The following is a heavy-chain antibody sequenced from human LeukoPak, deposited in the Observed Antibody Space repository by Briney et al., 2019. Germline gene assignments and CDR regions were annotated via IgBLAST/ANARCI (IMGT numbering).Heavy chain of an antibody. Sequence: SETLSLTCAVYGGSFSGFYWGWICPPPRKGPEWIGGIHYSGSTNYKSPLMRRATISVGTYNNQFSLKLSDLTAAHTHRYFSAREDIVVVVAAAKLDAFNIGGQGTIVTVSS. J-gene: IGHJ3*02. CDR1: GGSFSGFY. CDR3: AREDIVVVVAAAKLDAFNI. CDR2: IHYSGST. D-gene: IGHD2-15*01. V-gene: IGHV4-34*01.